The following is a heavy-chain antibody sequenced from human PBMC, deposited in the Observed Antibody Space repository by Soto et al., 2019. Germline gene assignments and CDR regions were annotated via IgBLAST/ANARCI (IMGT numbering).Heavy chain of an antibody. CDR3: ARHKGGYYYYYYDMDV. Sequence: GESLKISCKGSGYSFTSYWIGWVRQMPGKGLEWMGIIYPGDSDTRYSPSFQGQVTISADKSISTAYLQWSSLKASDTAMYYCARHKGGYYYYYYDMDVWGQGTTVTVSS. J-gene: IGHJ6*02. CDR1: GYSFTSYW. CDR2: IYPGDSDT. V-gene: IGHV5-51*01. D-gene: IGHD2-15*01.